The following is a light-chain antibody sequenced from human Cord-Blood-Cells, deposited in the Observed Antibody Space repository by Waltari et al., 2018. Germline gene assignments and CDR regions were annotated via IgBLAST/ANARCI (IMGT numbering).Light chain of an antibody. V-gene: IGLV2-23*02. J-gene: IGLJ1*01. CDR3: CSYAGSGTLYV. Sequence: QSALTPPASASGSPGQSITISCTGPSSDVGSYNLVSWYQQHPGKAPKLMIYDVSKRPSGVSNRFSGSKSGNTASLTISGLQAEDEADYYCCSYAGSGTLYVFGTGTKVTVL. CDR2: DVS. CDR1: SSDVGSYNL.